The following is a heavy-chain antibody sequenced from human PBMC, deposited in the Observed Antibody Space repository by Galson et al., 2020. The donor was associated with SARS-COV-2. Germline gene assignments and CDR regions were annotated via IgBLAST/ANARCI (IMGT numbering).Heavy chain of an antibody. D-gene: IGHD5-12*01. J-gene: IGHJ4*02. CDR2: ISWNSGSI. CDR3: AKDVNEMATIPGFDY. CDR1: GFTFDDYA. Sequence: SLKISCAASGFTFDDYAMHWVRQAPGKGLEWVSGISWNSGSIGYADSVKGRFTISRDNAKNSLYLQMNSLRAEDTALYYCAKDVNEMATIPGFDYWGQGTLVTVSS. V-gene: IGHV3-9*01.